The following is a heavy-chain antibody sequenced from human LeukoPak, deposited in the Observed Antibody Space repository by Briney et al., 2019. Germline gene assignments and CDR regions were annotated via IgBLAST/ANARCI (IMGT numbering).Heavy chain of an antibody. D-gene: IGHD2-15*01. V-gene: IGHV3-53*01. CDR2: VSSGGST. Sequence: PGRSLRLSCAASGFTFSSNYISWVRQAPGKGLEWVSVVSSGGSTYYADSVKGRFTLSRDNSKNTLYLQMNTLRADDTAVYYCAISSGGPYYFDFWGQGTLVTVSS. CDR1: GFTFSSNY. CDR3: AISSGGPYYFDF. J-gene: IGHJ4*02.